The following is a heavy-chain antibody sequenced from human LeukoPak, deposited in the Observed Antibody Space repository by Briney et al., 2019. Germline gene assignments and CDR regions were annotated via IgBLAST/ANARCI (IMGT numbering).Heavy chain of an antibody. CDR3: AREGYEVAIVATA. J-gene: IGHJ5*02. CDR2: ISSSSSYI. V-gene: IGHV3-21*01. Sequence: GGSLRLSCAASGFTFSSYSMNWVRQAPGKGLEWVSSISSSSSYIYYADSVKGRFTISRDNAKNSLYLQMNSLRAEDTAVYYCAREGYEVAIVATAWGQGTLVTVSS. D-gene: IGHD5-12*01. CDR1: GFTFSSYS.